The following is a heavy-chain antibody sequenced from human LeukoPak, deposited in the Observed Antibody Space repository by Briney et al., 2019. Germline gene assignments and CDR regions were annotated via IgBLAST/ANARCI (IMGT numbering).Heavy chain of an antibody. V-gene: IGHV3-21*01. CDR3: ARTNNYYYYYYMDV. CDR2: ITRNSNSI. J-gene: IGHJ6*03. Sequence: GGSLRLSCAASGFTFSSYSMNWVRQAPGKGLEWVSFITRNSNSIYYADSVKGRFTISRDNAKNTLYLQMNSLRAEDTAVYYCARTNNYYYYYYMDVWGKGTTVTISS. CDR1: GFTFSSYS. D-gene: IGHD1/OR15-1a*01.